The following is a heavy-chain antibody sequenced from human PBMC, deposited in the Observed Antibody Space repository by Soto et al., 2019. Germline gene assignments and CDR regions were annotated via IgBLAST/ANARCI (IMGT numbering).Heavy chain of an antibody. J-gene: IGHJ6*02. CDR2: IWYDGSNK. V-gene: IGHV3-33*01. D-gene: IGHD6-13*01. CDR3: ARESGIAVAGTRYYYGMDV. CDR1: GFTFSSYG. Sequence: QVQLVESGGGVVQPGRSLRLSCAASGFTFSSYGMDWVRQAPGKGLEWVAVIWYDGSNKYYADSVKGRFTISRDNSKNTLYLLMNSLRAEDTAVYYCARESGIAVAGTRYYYGMDVWGQGTTVTVSS.